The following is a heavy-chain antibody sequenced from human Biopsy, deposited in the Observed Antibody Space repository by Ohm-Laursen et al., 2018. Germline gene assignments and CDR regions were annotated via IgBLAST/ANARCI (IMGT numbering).Heavy chain of an antibody. CDR3: VRGVGYYDPYHYYALDV. V-gene: IGHV4-34*01. CDR1: GESFNGYY. J-gene: IGHJ6*02. Sequence: GTLSLTCAVYGESFNGYYRSWIRQTPGKGLEWIGEINHSGRTNYNPSLKSRVTISVDTSKNQFSLKVRSVTAADTAVYYCVRGVGYYDPYHYYALDVWGQGTTVTVSS. CDR2: INHSGRT. D-gene: IGHD3-22*01.